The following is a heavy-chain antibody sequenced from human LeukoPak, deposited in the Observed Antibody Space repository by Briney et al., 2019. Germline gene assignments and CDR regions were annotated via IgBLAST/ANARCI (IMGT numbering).Heavy chain of an antibody. Sequence: ASVKVSFKASGYTFTSYDINWVRQATGQGLEWMGWMNPNSGNTGYAQKFQGRVTMTRNTSISTAYMELSSLRSEDTAVYYCARGSGSSSNYVYYYYMDVWGKGNAVTVSS. CDR2: MNPNSGNT. J-gene: IGHJ6*03. D-gene: IGHD4-11*01. V-gene: IGHV1-8*01. CDR1: GYTFTSYD. CDR3: ARGSGSSSNYVYYYYMDV.